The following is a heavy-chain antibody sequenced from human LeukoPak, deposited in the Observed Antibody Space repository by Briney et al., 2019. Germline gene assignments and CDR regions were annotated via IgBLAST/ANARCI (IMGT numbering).Heavy chain of an antibody. CDR1: GYTLTELS. Sequence: GASVKVSCKVSGYTLTELSMHWVRQAPGKGLEWMGGFDPEDGETIYAQKFQGRVTMTEDTSTDTAYMELSNLRSEDTAVYYCATASHIRLGELSLFGPFDPWGQGTLVTVSS. CDR3: ATASHIRLGELSLFGPFDP. J-gene: IGHJ5*02. CDR2: FDPEDGET. V-gene: IGHV1-24*01. D-gene: IGHD3-16*02.